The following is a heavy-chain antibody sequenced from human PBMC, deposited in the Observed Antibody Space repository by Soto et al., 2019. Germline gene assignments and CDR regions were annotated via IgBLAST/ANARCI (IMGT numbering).Heavy chain of an antibody. CDR3: ARDRANYYDSSGYYDAFDI. J-gene: IGHJ3*02. CDR1: GFTFSSYA. CDR2: ISYDGSKK. Sequence: GGSLRLCCAASGFTFSSYAMHWVRQAPGKGLEWVTLISYDGSKKYYADSVKGRSTISRDNSKSTLNLQMNSLRAEDTAVYYCARDRANYYDSSGYYDAFDIWGQGTMVTVSS. D-gene: IGHD3-22*01. V-gene: IGHV3-30*04.